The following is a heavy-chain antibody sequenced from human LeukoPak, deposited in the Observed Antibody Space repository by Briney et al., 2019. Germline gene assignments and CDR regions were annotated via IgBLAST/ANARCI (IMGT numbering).Heavy chain of an antibody. V-gene: IGHV3-23*01. CDR1: GFTFTNYA. D-gene: IGHD3-16*01. CDR3: AKDPVNWGQDSGTFDI. J-gene: IGHJ3*02. CDR2: ISGRSSST. Sequence: GGSLRLSCAVSGFTFTNYAMSWARQAPGKGLEWVSTISGRSSSTYYADSVKGRFTISRDNSKSTLFLQMHSLRADDTAVYYCAKDPVNWGQDSGTFDIWGQGTMVSVSS.